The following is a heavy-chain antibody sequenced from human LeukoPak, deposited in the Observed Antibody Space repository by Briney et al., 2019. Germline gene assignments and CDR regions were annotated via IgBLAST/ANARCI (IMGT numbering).Heavy chain of an antibody. V-gene: IGHV1-2*02. Sequence: GASVKVSCKASGYTFTDYYLQWVRQAPGQGLEWMGWINPNSGGTEYAQTFQGRVTMTRDMSISIAYMELSRLRSDDTAVYYCATGERLVPAAMWFDYWGQGTLVTVSS. CDR3: ATGERLVPAAMWFDY. D-gene: IGHD2-2*01. CDR1: GYTFTDYY. J-gene: IGHJ4*02. CDR2: INPNSGGT.